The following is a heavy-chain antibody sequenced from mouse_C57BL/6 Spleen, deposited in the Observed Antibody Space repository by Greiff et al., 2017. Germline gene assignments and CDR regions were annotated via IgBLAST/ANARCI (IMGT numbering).Heavy chain of an antibody. J-gene: IGHJ2*01. Sequence: VQLQQPGAELVMPGASVKLSCKASGYTFTSYWMHWVKQRPGQGLEWIGEIDPSDSYINYNQKFKGKFTLTVDKSTSTAYMQLSSLTSEDSAVYYCARRGLITTAPFDYWGQGTTLTVSS. CDR3: ARRGLITTAPFDY. CDR1: GYTFTSYW. V-gene: IGHV1-69*01. CDR2: IDPSDSYI. D-gene: IGHD1-1*01.